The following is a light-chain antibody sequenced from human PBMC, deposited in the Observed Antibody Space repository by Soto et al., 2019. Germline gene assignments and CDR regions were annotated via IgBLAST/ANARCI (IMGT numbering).Light chain of an antibody. CDR3: QQYYSYSPLT. CDR2: AAS. Sequence: AIRMTQSPSSFSASTGDRVTITCRASQDISSYLAWYQQKPGKAPKLLIYAASTLQSGVPSRFSGSGSGTDFTLTISCLQSEDFATYYCQQYYSYSPLTFGGGTKVEIK. V-gene: IGKV1-8*01. CDR1: QDISSY. J-gene: IGKJ4*01.